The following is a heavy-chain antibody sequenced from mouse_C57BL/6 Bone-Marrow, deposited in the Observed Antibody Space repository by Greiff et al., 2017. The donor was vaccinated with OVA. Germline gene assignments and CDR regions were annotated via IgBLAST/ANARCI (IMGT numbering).Heavy chain of an antibody. J-gene: IGHJ1*03. CDR3: ATLYYSNCWGYFDV. CDR1: GYTFTSYW. CDR2: IDPSDSYT. Sequence: QVQLKQPGAELVMPGASVKLSCKASGYTFTSYWMHWVKQRPGQGLEWIGEIDPSDSYTNYNQKFKGKSTLTVDKSSSTAYMQLSSLTSEDSAVYYCATLYYSNCWGYFDVWGTGTTVTVSS. V-gene: IGHV1-69*01. D-gene: IGHD2-5*01.